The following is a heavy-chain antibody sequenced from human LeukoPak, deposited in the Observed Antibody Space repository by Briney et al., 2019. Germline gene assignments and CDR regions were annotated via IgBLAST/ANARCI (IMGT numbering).Heavy chain of an antibody. CDR1: GFTFSSYA. J-gene: IGHJ4*02. CDR3: ARVAYVGQWLEAGFDY. Sequence: GGSLRLSCAVSGFTFSSYAMHWVRQAPGKGLEWVAVISYDGSNKYYADSVKGRFTISRDNSNNTLYLQMNSLRAEDTAVYYCARVAYVGQWLEAGFDYWGQGTLVTVSS. D-gene: IGHD6-19*01. CDR2: ISYDGSNK. V-gene: IGHV3-30-3*01.